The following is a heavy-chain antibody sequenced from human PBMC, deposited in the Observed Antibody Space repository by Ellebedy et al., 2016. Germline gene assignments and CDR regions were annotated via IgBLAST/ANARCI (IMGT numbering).Heavy chain of an antibody. D-gene: IGHD6-19*01. CDR3: ARSGYSSAYYYMDV. Sequence: ASVKVSXXASGYTFTGYYMHWVRQAPGQGLEWMGWINPNSGGTNYAQKFQGRVTMTRDTSISTAYMELSSLRSEDTAVYYCARSGYSSAYYYMDVWGKGTTVTVSS. J-gene: IGHJ6*03. CDR2: INPNSGGT. CDR1: GYTFTGYY. V-gene: IGHV1-2*02.